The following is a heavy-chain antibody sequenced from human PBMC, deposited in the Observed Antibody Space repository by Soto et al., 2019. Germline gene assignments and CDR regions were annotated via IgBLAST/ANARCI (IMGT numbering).Heavy chain of an antibody. CDR3: ARARGYSGYDSRHYYYGMDV. Sequence: SVKVSCKASGGTFSSYAISWVRQAPGQGLEWMGGIIPIFGTANYAQKFQGRVTITADESTSTAYMELSSLRSEDTAVYYCARARGYSGYDSRHYYYGMDVWGQGTTVTVSS. CDR2: IIPIFGTA. J-gene: IGHJ6*02. D-gene: IGHD5-12*01. CDR1: GGTFSSYA. V-gene: IGHV1-69*13.